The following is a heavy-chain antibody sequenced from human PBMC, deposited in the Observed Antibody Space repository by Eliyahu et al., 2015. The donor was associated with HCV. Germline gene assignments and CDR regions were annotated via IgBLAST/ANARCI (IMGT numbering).Heavy chain of an antibody. CDR3: AKDRIAARSYLDY. V-gene: IGHV3-30*02. CDR2: IRYDGSNK. Sequence: QVQLVESGGGVVQPGGSLXLSCAXSGFTFSSYGMPWVRQAPGKGLEWVAFIRYDGSNKYYADSVKGRFTISRDNSKNTLYLQMNSLRAEDTAVYYCAKDRIAARSYLDYWGQGTLVTVSS. D-gene: IGHD6-6*01. CDR1: GFTFSSYG. J-gene: IGHJ4*02.